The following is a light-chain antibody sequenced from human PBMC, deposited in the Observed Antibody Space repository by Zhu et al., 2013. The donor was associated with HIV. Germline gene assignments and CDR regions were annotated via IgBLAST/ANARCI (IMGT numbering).Light chain of an antibody. V-gene: IGLV2-14*01. CDR3: SSYTRSITVV. CDR1: SSDVGGHNF. Sequence: QSALTQPASVSGSPGQSITISCTGTSSDVGGHNFVSWYQQHPGKAPKLMIYEVTNRPSGVSNRFSASKSGNTASLTISGLQAEDEADYYCSSYTRSITVVFGGGTKLTVL. CDR2: EVT. J-gene: IGLJ2*01.